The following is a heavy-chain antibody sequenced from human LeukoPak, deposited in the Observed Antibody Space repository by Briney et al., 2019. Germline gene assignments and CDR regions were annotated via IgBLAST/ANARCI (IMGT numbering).Heavy chain of an antibody. CDR3: SRGPRFDP. Sequence: AASVKVSCKTSGYSFNIYEINWVRQATGQGLEWMGWVNPNSGDTDYAQKFQGRLTMTRYTSISTAYMELSGLRLEDTAVYYCSRGPRFDPWGQGTQVTVSS. CDR1: GYSFNIYE. V-gene: IGHV1-8*01. CDR2: VNPNSGDT. J-gene: IGHJ5*02.